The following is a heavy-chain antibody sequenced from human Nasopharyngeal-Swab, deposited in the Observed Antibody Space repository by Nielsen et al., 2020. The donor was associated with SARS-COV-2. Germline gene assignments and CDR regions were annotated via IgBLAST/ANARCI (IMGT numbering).Heavy chain of an antibody. V-gene: IGHV3-23*01. CDR2: ITVSGYAT. Sequence: GESLKISCAASGFTFNSYVMIWVRQAPGEGLEWVAYITVSGYATNYAESVKGRFTISRDNSKNLLYLKMNSLRVEDTATYYCAPDPNWGLGYWGRGTLVTVSS. D-gene: IGHD7-27*01. J-gene: IGHJ4*01. CDR3: APDPNWGLGY. CDR1: GFTFNSYV.